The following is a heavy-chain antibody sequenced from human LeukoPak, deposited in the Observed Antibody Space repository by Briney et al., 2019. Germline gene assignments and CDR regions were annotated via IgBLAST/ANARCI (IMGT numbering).Heavy chain of an antibody. CDR1: GFTFSSYW. J-gene: IGHJ5*02. CDR2: INSDGSST. V-gene: IGHV3-74*01. CDR3: ARDTESRRFDP. Sequence: AGGSLRLSCAASGFTFSSYWMHWVRQAPGKGLVWVSRINSDGSSTSYADSVKGRFTISRDNAKNSLYLQMNSLRAEDTAVYYCARDTESRRFDPWGQGTLVTVSS.